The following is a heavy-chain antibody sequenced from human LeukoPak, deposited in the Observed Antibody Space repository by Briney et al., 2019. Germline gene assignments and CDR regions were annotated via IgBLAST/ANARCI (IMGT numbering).Heavy chain of an antibody. CDR1: GYSISSGYY. Sequence: SETLSLTCTVSGYSISSGYYWGWIRQPPGKGLEWIGSIYHSGSTYYNPSLKSRVTISVDTSKNQFSLKLSSVTAADTAVYYCARRYYYDSSGYYRKDSYYYYYMDVWGKGTTVTISS. CDR3: ARRYYYDSSGYYRKDSYYYYYMDV. D-gene: IGHD3-22*01. J-gene: IGHJ6*03. V-gene: IGHV4-38-2*02. CDR2: IYHSGST.